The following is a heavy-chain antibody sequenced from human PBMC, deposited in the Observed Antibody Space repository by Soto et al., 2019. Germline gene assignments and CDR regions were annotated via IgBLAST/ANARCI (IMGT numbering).Heavy chain of an antibody. J-gene: IGHJ6*02. CDR2: IWYDGSNK. CDR1: GFTFSSYG. V-gene: IGHV3-33*01. D-gene: IGHD3-10*01. Sequence: QVQLVESGGGVVQPGRSLRLSCAASGFTFSSYGMHWVRQAPGKGLEWVAVIWYDGSNKYYADSVKGRFTISRDNSKKTQYXXKXSXRAEDMGVYYWARADYSDGSDPGEGAGLHYFYGMDVWGQGTPVTVSS. CDR3: ARADYSDGSDPGEGAGLHYFYGMDV.